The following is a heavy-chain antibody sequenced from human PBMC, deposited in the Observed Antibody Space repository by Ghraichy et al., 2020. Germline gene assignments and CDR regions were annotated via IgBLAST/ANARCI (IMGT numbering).Heavy chain of an antibody. J-gene: IGHJ4*02. CDR3: VRSRGGY. CDR2: IKQDGTER. V-gene: IGHV3-7*03. CDR1: GFTFIKYW. Sequence: GESLNISCAASGFTFIKYWMTWVRQAPGKGLEWVANIKQDGTERYYVDSVKGRFTISRDNAQNSVSLQMDNLRAEDTAVYYCVRSRGGYWGQGTQVTVSS. D-gene: IGHD2-15*01.